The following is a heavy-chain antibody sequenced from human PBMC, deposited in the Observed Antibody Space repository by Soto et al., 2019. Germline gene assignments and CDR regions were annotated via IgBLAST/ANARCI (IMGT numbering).Heavy chain of an antibody. CDR1: GFTFSSYW. Sequence: GGSLRLSCAASGFTFSSYWMSWVRQAPGKGLEWVANIKQDGSEKYYVDSVKGRFTISRDNAKNSLYLQMNSLRAEDTAVYYCARGPSYSDSYFDHWGQGTLVTVSS. CDR3: ARGPSYSDSYFDH. CDR2: IKQDGSEK. D-gene: IGHD4-17*01. J-gene: IGHJ4*02. V-gene: IGHV3-7*01.